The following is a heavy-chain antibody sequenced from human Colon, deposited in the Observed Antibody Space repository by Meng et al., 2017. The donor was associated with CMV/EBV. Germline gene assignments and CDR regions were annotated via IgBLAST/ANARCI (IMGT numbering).Heavy chain of an antibody. J-gene: IGHJ6*02. V-gene: IGHV3-48*01. CDR3: ARDPWAPIAGILYGLDV. CDR2: ISSSGKDE. CDR1: GFTFSSYW. D-gene: IGHD6-13*01. Sequence: GESLKISCAASGFTFSSYWVYWVRQAPGKGLEWISYISSSGKDEYYADSVKGRFTVFRDSSKNIMFLQMNNLRGEDTAVYYCARDPWAPIAGILYGLDVWGQGTTVTVSS.